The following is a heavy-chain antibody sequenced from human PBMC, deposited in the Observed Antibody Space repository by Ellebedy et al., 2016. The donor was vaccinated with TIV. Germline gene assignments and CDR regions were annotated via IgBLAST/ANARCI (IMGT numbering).Heavy chain of an antibody. CDR2: IYRGGDT. V-gene: IGHV3-66*01. J-gene: IGHJ4*02. D-gene: IGHD3-22*01. CDR3: ARDILGEYYNDDGGYNDY. Sequence: GESLKLSCAAPGFTVSSHYMSWVRQAPGKGLEWVSVIYRGGDTYYADSERGRFTVSRDSSKNTLYLQMNSLRLEDTAVYYCARDILGEYYNDDGGYNDYWGQGTLVTVSS. CDR1: GFTVSSHY.